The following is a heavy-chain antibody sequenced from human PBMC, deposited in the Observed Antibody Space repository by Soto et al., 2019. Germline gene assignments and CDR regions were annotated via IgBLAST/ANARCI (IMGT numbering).Heavy chain of an antibody. CDR1: GFTFRRYA. CDR3: ARFSRCAGDCPQDL. Sequence: GGSLRLSCTASGFTFRRYAMSWVRQAPGKWLEWVSSISGSGATPYYADSVKGRFIISRDNRDNSKNTLYLQMNSLRAEDTAVYYCARFSRCAGDCPQDLWGRGXLVTVYS. CDR2: ISGSGATP. J-gene: IGHJ5*02. D-gene: IGHD2-21*02. V-gene: IGHV3-23*01.